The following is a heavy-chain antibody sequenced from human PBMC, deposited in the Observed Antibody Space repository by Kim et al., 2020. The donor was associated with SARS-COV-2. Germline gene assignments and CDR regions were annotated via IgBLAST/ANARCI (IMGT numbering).Heavy chain of an antibody. J-gene: IGHJ6*02. Sequence: SETLSLTCTVSGGSISSYYWSWIRQPPGKGLEWIGYIYYSGSTNYNPSLKSRVTISVDTSKNQFSLKLSSVTAADTAVYYCARDLYGGNWWYGMDVWGQGTTVTVSS. V-gene: IGHV4-59*13. CDR1: GGSISSYY. D-gene: IGHD2-15*01. CDR3: ARDLYGGNWWYGMDV. CDR2: IYYSGST.